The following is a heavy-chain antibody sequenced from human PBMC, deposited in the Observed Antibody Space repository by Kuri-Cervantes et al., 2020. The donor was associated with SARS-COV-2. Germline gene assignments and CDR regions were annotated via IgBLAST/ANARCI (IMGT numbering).Heavy chain of an antibody. CDR2: IYTSGST. D-gene: IGHD1-26*01. Sequence: SETLSLTCTVSGGSISSGSYYWSWIRQPAGKGLEWIGRIYTSGSTNYNPSLKSRVTISVDTSKNQFSLKLSSVTAADTAVYYCARGTVGAPGGGMDVWGQGTTVTVSS. J-gene: IGHJ6*02. CDR3: ARGTVGAPGGGMDV. V-gene: IGHV4-61*02. CDR1: GGSISSGSYY.